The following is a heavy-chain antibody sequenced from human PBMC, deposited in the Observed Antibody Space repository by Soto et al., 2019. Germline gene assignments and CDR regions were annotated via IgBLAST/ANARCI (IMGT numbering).Heavy chain of an antibody. Sequence: SETLSLTCAVSGASVSRIGFHWGWIRQPPGQGLEWIGSIYDAGTTFYNPSLKSRVTISADTSKNHFSLRLSSVTAADTAVYYCARRGSGHTFDYWGQGTLVTVSS. J-gene: IGHJ4*02. D-gene: IGHD3-10*01. CDR1: GASVSRIGFH. CDR3: ARRGSGHTFDY. CDR2: IYDAGTT. V-gene: IGHV4-39*01.